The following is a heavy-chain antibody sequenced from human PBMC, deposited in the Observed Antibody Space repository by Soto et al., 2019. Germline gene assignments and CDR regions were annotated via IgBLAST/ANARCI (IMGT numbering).Heavy chain of an antibody. CDR3: AKPRGRVVPAAIEVGP. Sequence: GGSLRLSCAASGFTFSSYAMSWVRQAPGKGLEWVSAISGSGGSTYYADSVKGRFTISRDNSKNTLYLQMNSLRAEDTAVYYCAKPRGRVVPAAIEVGPWGQGTLVTVSS. CDR2: ISGSGGST. J-gene: IGHJ5*02. D-gene: IGHD2-2*01. V-gene: IGHV3-23*01. CDR1: GFTFSSYA.